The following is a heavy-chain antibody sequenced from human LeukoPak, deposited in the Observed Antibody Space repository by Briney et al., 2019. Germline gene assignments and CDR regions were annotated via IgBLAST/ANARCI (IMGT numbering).Heavy chain of an antibody. V-gene: IGHV1-2*02. CDR2: INPNSGGT. Sequence: VKVSCKASGYTFTGYYMHWVRQAPRQGLEWMGWINPNSGGTNYAQKFQGRVTMTRDTSISTAYMELSRLSSDDTAVYYCARALYGGNSNYFDYWGQGTLVTVSS. D-gene: IGHD4-23*01. J-gene: IGHJ4*02. CDR1: GYTFTGYY. CDR3: ARALYGGNSNYFDY.